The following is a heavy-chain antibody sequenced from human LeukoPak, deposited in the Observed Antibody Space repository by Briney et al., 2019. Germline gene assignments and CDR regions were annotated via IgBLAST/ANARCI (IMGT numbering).Heavy chain of an antibody. CDR1: GYTFTGYY. Sequence: ASVKVSCKASGYTFTGYYMHWVRQAPGQGLEWMGWINPNSGGPNYAQKFQGRVTMTRDTSISTAYMELSRLRSDDTAVYYCAAPTRLSHDAFDIWGQGTMVTVSS. CDR3: AAPTRLSHDAFDI. V-gene: IGHV1-2*02. CDR2: INPNSGGP. J-gene: IGHJ3*02.